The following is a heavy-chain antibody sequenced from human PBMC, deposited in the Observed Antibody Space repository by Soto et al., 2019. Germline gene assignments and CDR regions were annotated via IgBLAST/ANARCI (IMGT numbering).Heavy chain of an antibody. CDR2: INHSGST. J-gene: IGHJ4*02. CDR3: ARRYFDWLPCRYYFDY. Sequence: SETLSLTCAVYGGSFSGYYWSWIRQPPGKGLEWIGEINHSGSTNYNPSLKSRVTISVDTSKNQFSLKLSSVTAADTAVYYCARRYFDWLPCRYYFDYWGQGTLVTVSS. CDR1: GGSFSGYY. V-gene: IGHV4-34*01. D-gene: IGHD3-9*01.